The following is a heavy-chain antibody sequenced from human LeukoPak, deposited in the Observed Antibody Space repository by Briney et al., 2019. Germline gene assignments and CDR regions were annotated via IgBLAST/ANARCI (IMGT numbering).Heavy chain of an antibody. V-gene: IGHV4-34*01. CDR3: ARGWRYYGSGSYCWFCP. J-gene: IGHJ5*02. Sequence: SETLSLTCAVHGGSFSVYYWSWIRQPPGKGPEWIGEINHSGSTNYNPSLKSRVTISVDTSKNQFSLKLSSVTAADTAVYYCARGWRYYGSGSYCWFCPWGQGTLVTVSS. CDR2: INHSGST. CDR1: GGSFSVYY. D-gene: IGHD3-10*01.